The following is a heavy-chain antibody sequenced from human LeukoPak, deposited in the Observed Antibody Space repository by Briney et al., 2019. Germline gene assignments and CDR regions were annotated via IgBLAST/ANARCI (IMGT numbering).Heavy chain of an antibody. V-gene: IGHV3-30*04. CDR2: ISYDGSNK. CDR1: GFTFSTYA. D-gene: IGHD3-10*01. J-gene: IGHJ4*02. CDR3: ARDRGGVRGVIDY. Sequence: PGGSLRLSCAASGFTFSTYAMNWVRQAPGKGLEWVAVISYDGSNKYYADSVKGRFTISRDNSKNTLYLQMNSLRAEDTAVYYCARDRGGVRGVIDYWGQGTLVTVSS.